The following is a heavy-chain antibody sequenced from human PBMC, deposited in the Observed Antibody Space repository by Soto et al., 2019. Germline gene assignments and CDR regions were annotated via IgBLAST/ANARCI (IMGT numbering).Heavy chain of an antibody. CDR2: VYYSGST. J-gene: IGHJ4*02. CDR3: ARGTGYTSGWYEFADY. D-gene: IGHD6-19*01. CDR1: GDSISTYY. V-gene: IGHV4-59*08. Sequence: QVQLQESGPGLVKPSETLSLTCTVSGDSISTYYWSWIRQPPGKGLEWIGYVYYSGSTNYNPSLKSRVTISVDPSRNQFSLKLRSVTAADTAVYYCARGTGYTSGWYEFADYWGQGTLVTVSS.